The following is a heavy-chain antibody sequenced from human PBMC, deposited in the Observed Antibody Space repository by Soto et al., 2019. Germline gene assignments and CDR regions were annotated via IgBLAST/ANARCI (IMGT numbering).Heavy chain of an antibody. CDR1: GFTFNNYA. Sequence: EVQLLDSGGGLVQPGGSLRLSCAASGFTFNNYAMSWVRQAPGKGLEWVSSISASGGSTNHADSVKGRFTISRDNSENTVYLQMNSLRAEDTAVYYCVKARLAGGFDYWGQGSLVTVSS. V-gene: IGHV3-23*01. J-gene: IGHJ4*02. D-gene: IGHD3-16*01. CDR2: ISASGGST. CDR3: VKARLAGGFDY.